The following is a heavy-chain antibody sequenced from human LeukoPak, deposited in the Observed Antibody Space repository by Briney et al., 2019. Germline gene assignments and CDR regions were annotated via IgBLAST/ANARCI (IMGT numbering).Heavy chain of an antibody. J-gene: IGHJ4*02. V-gene: IGHV1-46*01. Sequence: ASVKVSCKASRYTFSSYYIHWVRQAPGQGLEWMGIINPSGGSTNYAQKFQGRVTMTRDMSTSTVYMELSSLRSEDTAVYYCARDPPYYDSSGYYSTTLDYWGQGTLVTVSS. CDR1: RYTFSSYY. CDR2: INPSGGST. CDR3: ARDPPYYDSSGYYSTTLDY. D-gene: IGHD3-22*01.